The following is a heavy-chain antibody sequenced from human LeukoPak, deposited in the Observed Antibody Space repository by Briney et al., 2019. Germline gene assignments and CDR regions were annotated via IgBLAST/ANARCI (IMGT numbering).Heavy chain of an antibody. V-gene: IGHV3-48*04. D-gene: IGHD3-10*01. CDR3: ARDGLLWFGESYILFDY. CDR1: GFTFSSYS. Sequence: PGGSLRLSCAASGFTFSSYSMNWVRQAPGKGLEWVSYISSSSSTIYYADSVKGRFTISRDNAKNSLYLQMNSLRAEDTAVYYCARDGLLWFGESYILFDYWGQGTLVTVSS. J-gene: IGHJ4*02. CDR2: ISSSSSTI.